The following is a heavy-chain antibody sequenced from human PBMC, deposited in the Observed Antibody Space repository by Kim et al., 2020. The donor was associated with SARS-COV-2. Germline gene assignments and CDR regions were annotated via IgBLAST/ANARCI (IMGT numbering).Heavy chain of an antibody. D-gene: IGHD1-26*01. Sequence: SETLSLTCAVYGGSFSGYYCCWIRHPPAPGLEWVGEIYQYVNINYYPSLTIRVPISSDSSKHQFSLYLTSATAAATAVSYCSCGRWAPVFDFSCHGTMVT. CDR3: SCGRWAPVFDF. J-gene: IGHJ3*01. V-gene: IGHV4-34*01. CDR1: GGSFSGYY. CDR2: IYQYVNI.